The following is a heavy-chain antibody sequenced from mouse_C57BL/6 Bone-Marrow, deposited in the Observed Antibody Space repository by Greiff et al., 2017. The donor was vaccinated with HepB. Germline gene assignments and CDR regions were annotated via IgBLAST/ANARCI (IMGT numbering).Heavy chain of an antibody. CDR3: VREDYSNYQVPYYYAMDY. J-gene: IGHJ4*01. V-gene: IGHV10-3*01. CDR1: GFTFNTYA. CDR2: IRSKSSNYAT. D-gene: IGHD2-5*01. Sequence: EVQWVESGGGLVQPKGSLKLSCAASGFTFNTYAMHWVRQAPGKGLEWVARIRSKSSNYATYYADSVKDRFTISRDDSQSMLYLQMNNLKTEDTATYYCVREDYSNYQVPYYYAMDYWGQGTSVTVSS.